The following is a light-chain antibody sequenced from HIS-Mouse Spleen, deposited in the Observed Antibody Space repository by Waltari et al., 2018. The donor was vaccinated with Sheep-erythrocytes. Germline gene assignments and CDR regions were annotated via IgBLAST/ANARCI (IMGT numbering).Light chain of an antibody. CDR3: CSYAGSSTPWV. CDR1: SSDVGGYNY. J-gene: IGLJ3*02. V-gene: IGLV2-8*01. Sequence: QSALTQPPSASGSPGQSVTISCTGTSSDVGGYNYVSWYQQHPGKAPNLMIYEFSKRPAGVPDRFAGSKSGNTASLTVSGLQAEDEADYYCCSYAGSSTPWVFGGGTKLTVL. CDR2: EFS.